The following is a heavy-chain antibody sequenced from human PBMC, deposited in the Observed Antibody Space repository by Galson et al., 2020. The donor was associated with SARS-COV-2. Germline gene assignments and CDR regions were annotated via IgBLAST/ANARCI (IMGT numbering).Heavy chain of an antibody. CDR2: IDWDDDK. CDR3: ARTSYGEFCYYYGMDV. CDR1: GFSLTTSGMC. D-gene: IGHD4-17*01. Sequence: SGPTLVKPTQTLTLTCTFSGFSLTTSGMCVSWIRQPPGKALEWLALIDWDDDKYYSTSLKTRLTISKDTSKNQVVLTMTNMDPVDTATYYCARTSYGEFCYYYGMDVWGQGTTVTVSS. V-gene: IGHV2-70*01. J-gene: IGHJ6*02.